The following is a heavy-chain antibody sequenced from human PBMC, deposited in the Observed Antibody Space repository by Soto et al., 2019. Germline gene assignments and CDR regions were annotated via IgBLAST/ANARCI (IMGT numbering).Heavy chain of an antibody. V-gene: IGHV1-69*08. CDR2: IIPILGIA. Sequence: QVQLVQSGAEVKKPGSSVKVSCKASGGTFSSYTISWVRQAPGQGLEWMGRIIPILGIANYAQKFQGRVTITADKSTSTAYMELSSLRSEDTAVYYCARDQYNPPYCSSTSCYLSSSWYFDLWGRGTLVTVSS. CDR3: ARDQYNPPYCSSTSCYLSSSWYFDL. CDR1: GGTFSSYT. D-gene: IGHD2-2*01. J-gene: IGHJ2*01.